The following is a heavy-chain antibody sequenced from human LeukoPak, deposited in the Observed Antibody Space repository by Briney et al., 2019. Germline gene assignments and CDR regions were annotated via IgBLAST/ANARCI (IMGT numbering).Heavy chain of an antibody. CDR1: GYTFTGYY. D-gene: IGHD4-17*01. CDR3: ARVEAYGDYVY. V-gene: IGHV1-2*06. J-gene: IGHJ4*02. CDR2: INPNSGGT. Sequence: GASVKVSCKASGYTFTGYYMHWVRQAPGQGLEWMGRINPNSGGTNYAQKFQGRVTMTRGTSISTAYMELSRLRSDDTAVYYCARVEAYGDYVYWGQGTLVTVSS.